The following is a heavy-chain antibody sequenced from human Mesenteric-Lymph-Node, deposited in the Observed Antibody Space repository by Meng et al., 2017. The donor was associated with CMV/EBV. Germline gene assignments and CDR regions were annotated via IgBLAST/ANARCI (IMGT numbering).Heavy chain of an antibody. V-gene: IGHV4-59*01. J-gene: IGHJ5*02. CDR2: IYYSGST. Sequence: SETLSLTCTVSGGSISSYYWSWIRQPPGKGLEWIGYIYYSGSTNYNPSLKSRVTISVDTSKNQFSLKLSSMTAADTAVYYCARERGDYYVSGNWFDPWGQGTLVTVSS. CDR1: GGSISSYY. D-gene: IGHD3-10*01. CDR3: ARERGDYYVSGNWFDP.